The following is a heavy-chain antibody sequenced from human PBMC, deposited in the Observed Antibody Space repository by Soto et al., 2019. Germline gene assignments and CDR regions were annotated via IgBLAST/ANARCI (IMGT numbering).Heavy chain of an antibody. CDR2: INPNSGDT. V-gene: IGHV1-2*02. D-gene: IGHD6-19*01. CDR1: GYTFTGYY. Sequence: QVQLVQSGAEVKKPGASVKVSCKTSGYTFTGYYIHWVRQAPGQGLEWMALINPNSGDTNYGHKFQGMVTLTRDTSINTVYMEVTSLRFDDTAVYYCAVAGLPFEYWGQGTLVTVFS. CDR3: AVAGLPFEY. J-gene: IGHJ4*02.